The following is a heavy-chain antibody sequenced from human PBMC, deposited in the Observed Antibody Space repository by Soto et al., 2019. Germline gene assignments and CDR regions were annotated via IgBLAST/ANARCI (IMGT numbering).Heavy chain of an antibody. Sequence: QVQLVESGGGVVQPGRSLRLSCAASGFTFSSYAMHWVRQAPGKGLEWVAVISYDGSNKYYADSVKGRFTISRDNSKNTLYLQMNSLRAEDTAVYYCARDWCSGGSCSPPYYYYYYGMDVWGQGTTVTVSS. CDR2: ISYDGSNK. CDR3: ARDWCSGGSCSPPYYYYYYGMDV. J-gene: IGHJ6*02. V-gene: IGHV3-30-3*01. CDR1: GFTFSSYA. D-gene: IGHD2-15*01.